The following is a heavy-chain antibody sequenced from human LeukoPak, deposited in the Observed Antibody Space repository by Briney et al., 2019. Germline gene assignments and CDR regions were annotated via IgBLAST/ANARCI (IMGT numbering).Heavy chain of an antibody. V-gene: IGHV4-30-4*01. J-gene: IGHJ4*02. D-gene: IGHD4-23*01. CDR3: ARAPPPYMVTE. CDR1: GGSISSGDYY. CDR2: IYYSGST. Sequence: SETLSLTCTVSGGSISSGDYYWSWIRQPPGKGLEWIGYIYYSGSTYYNPSLKSRVTISVDTSKNQFSLKLSSVTAADTAVYYCARAPPPYMVTEWGQGTLVTVSS.